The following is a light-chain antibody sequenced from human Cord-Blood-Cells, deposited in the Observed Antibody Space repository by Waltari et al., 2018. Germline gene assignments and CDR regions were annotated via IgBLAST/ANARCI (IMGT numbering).Light chain of an antibody. CDR2: EGS. CDR1: SRAVGSYNL. CDR3: CSYAGSSTWV. V-gene: IGLV2-23*01. Sequence: QSALTQPASVSGSPGQSITISCTGTSRAVGSYNLLSWYQQHPGKAPKLKIYEGSKRPSGVSNRFSGSKSGNTASLTISGLQAEDEADYYCCSYAGSSTWVFGGGTKLTVL. J-gene: IGLJ3*02.